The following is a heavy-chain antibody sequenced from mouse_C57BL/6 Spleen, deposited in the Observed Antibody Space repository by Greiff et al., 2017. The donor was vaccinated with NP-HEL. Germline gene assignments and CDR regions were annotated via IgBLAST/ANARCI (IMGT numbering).Heavy chain of an antibody. D-gene: IGHD2-4*01. CDR1: GYTFTDYN. CDR3: ARGWNYDYDRGYFYV. CDR2: INPNNGGT. J-gene: IGHJ1*03. V-gene: IGHV1-22*01. Sequence: EVQLQQSGPELVKPGASVKMSCKASGYTFTDYNMHWVKQSHGKSLEWIGYINPNNGGTSYNQKFKGKATLTVNKSSSTAYMELRSLTSEDSAVYYCARGWNYDYDRGYFYVWGTGTTVTVSS.